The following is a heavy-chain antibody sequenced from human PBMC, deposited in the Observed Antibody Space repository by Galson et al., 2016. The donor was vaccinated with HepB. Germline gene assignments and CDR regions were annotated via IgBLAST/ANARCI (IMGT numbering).Heavy chain of an antibody. CDR3: AKGLGVVIAAALDL. V-gene: IGHV3-23*01. J-gene: IGHJ5*02. CDR2: ISGSGSRT. CDR1: KFTFSNYA. D-gene: IGHD2-15*01. Sequence: SLRLSCAASKFTFSNYAMNWVRQAPGKGLEWVSGISGSGSRTLYADSVKGRFTISRDNGNDTVYLQMNSLRGDDTAVYFCAKGLGVVIAAALDLWGQGTLVTVSS.